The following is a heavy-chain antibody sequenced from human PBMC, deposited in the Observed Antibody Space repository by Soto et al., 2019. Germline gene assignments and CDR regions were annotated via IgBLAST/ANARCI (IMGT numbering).Heavy chain of an antibody. CDR2: IYHSGST. V-gene: IGHV4-30-2*01. CDR1: GGSISSGGYS. D-gene: IGHD3-10*01. J-gene: IGHJ4*02. CDR3: AREVGSAVDS. Sequence: SETLSLTCAVSGGSISSGGYSWSWIRQPPGKGLEWIGYIYHSGSTYYNPSLKSRVTISVDRSKNQFSLKLSSVTAADTAVYYCAREVGSAVDSWGQGTLVTVSS.